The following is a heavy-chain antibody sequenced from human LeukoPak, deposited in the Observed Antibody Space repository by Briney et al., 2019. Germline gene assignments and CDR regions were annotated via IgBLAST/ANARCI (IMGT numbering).Heavy chain of an antibody. CDR2: IYPGDSET. V-gene: IGHV5-51*01. Sequence: GESLKISCKASGYSFTTYWIGWVRQMPGKGLEWMGIIYPGDSETRYSPSFQGHVTISADKSVSTAYLQGSSLKASDTAMYYCARCSSVSGSYCSQLLHWGQGTLVTVSS. CDR3: ARCSSVSGSYCSQLLH. CDR1: GYSFTTYW. D-gene: IGHD3-10*01. J-gene: IGHJ1*01.